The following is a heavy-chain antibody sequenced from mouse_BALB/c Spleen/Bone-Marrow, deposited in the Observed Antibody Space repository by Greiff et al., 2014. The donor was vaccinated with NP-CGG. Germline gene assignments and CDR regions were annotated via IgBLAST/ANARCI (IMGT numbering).Heavy chain of an antibody. CDR2: IYPGNVNT. J-gene: IGHJ4*01. Sequence: QVQLQQSGPELVKPGASVRISCKASGYTFTSYYIHWVKQRPGQGLEWIGWIYPGNVNTKYNEKFKGKATLTTDKSSSTAYMQLSSLTSEYSGVYFCARDTMDYWGQGTSVTVSS. CDR1: GYTFTSYY. CDR3: ARDTMDY. V-gene: IGHV1S56*01.